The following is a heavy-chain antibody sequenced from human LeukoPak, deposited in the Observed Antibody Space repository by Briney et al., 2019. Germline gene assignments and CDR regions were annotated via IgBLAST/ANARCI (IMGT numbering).Heavy chain of an antibody. V-gene: IGHV3-74*01. CDR2: INSDGSGT. CDR1: GFTFSSYW. CDR3: ASPLAAYYYDSSGYYYRY. D-gene: IGHD3-22*01. Sequence: GGSLRLSCAASGFTFSSYWMHWVRQAPGEGLVWVSRINSDGSGTSYADSVKGRFTISRDNAKNTLYLQMNSLRAEDTAVYYCASPLAAYYYDSSGYYYRYWGQGTLVTVSS. J-gene: IGHJ4*02.